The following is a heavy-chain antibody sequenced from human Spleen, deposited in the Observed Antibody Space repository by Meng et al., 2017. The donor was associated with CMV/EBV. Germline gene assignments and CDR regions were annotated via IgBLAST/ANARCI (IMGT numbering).Heavy chain of an antibody. CDR3: ARDNPEGSAVDY. CDR1: GDSIGNRNYF. Sequence: SETLSLTCTVSGDSIGNRNYFWGWIRQPPGKGLEWIGSIDYSGSTYPNPSLKSRASMSIDTSKNQFSLRLSSVSAADTAVYYCARDNPEGSAVDYWGQGTLVTVSS. V-gene: IGHV4-39*07. CDR2: IDYSGST. J-gene: IGHJ4*02.